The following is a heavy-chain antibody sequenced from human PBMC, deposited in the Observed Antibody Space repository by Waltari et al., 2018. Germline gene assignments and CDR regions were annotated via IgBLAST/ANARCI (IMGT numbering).Heavy chain of an antibody. CDR3: ATSKLLWYHDAFDI. CDR2: IIPILGTA. J-gene: IGHJ3*02. CDR1: GGTFSSYA. V-gene: IGHV1-69*14. D-gene: IGHD3-10*01. Sequence: QVQLVQSGAEVKKPGSSVKVSCKASGGTFSSYAISWVRQAPGQGLEWMGGIIPILGTANYAQKFQGRVTITADKSTSTAYMELSSLRSEDTAVYYCATSKLLWYHDAFDIWGQGTMVTVSS.